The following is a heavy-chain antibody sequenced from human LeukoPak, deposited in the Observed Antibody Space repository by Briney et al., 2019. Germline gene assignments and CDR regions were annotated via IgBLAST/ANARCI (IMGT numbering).Heavy chain of an antibody. J-gene: IGHJ4*02. V-gene: IGHV3-30-3*02. CDR2: ISYDGSNK. CDR1: GFTFSSYA. CDR3: AKIPWDYYDSSGYHSLVDFDY. Sequence: PGGSLRLSCAASGFTFSSYAMHWVRQAPGKGLEWVAVISYDGSNKYYADSVKGRFTISRDNSKNTLYLQMNSLRAEDTAVYYCAKIPWDYYDSSGYHSLVDFDYWGQGTLVTVSS. D-gene: IGHD3-22*01.